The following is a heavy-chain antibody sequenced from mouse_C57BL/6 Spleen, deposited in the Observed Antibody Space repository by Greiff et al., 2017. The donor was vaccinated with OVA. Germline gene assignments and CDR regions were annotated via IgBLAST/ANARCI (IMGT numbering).Heavy chain of an antibody. D-gene: IGHD2-5*01. J-gene: IGHJ4*01. CDR1: GYTFTSYW. V-gene: IGHV1-69*01. Sequence: QVQLKQPGAELVMPGASVKLSCKASGYTFTSYWMHWVKQRPGQGLEWIGEIDPSDSYTNYNQKFKGKSTLTVDKSSSTAYMQLSSLTSEDSAVYYCARSIYSKDYAMDYWGQGTSVTVSS. CDR2: IDPSDSYT. CDR3: ARSIYSKDYAMDY.